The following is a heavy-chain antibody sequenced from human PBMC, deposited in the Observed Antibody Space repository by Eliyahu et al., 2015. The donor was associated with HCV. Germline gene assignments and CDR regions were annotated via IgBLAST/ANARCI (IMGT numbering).Heavy chain of an antibody. D-gene: IGHD6-13*01. CDR2: IRSKANSYAT. J-gene: IGHJ4*02. CDR3: TSPSLAGKVDF. Sequence: EVQLVESGGGLVQPGGSLKLSCAASGFXFSGSAMXWVRQASGKGLEWVGRIRSKANSYATAYAASVKGRFTISRDDSKNTAYLQMNSLKTEDTAVYYCTSPSLAGKVDFWGQGTLVTVSS. V-gene: IGHV3-73*02. CDR1: GFXFSGSA.